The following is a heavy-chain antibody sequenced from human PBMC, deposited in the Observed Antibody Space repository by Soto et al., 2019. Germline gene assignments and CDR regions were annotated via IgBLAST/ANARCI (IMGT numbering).Heavy chain of an antibody. D-gene: IGHD3-3*02. Sequence: GSLRLSCAASGFAFSNYEMNWVRQAPGKGLGWVSYISLSGSTIYYADSVKGRFTISRDDAKNSLYLQMDSLRADDTAVYYCARESFSASPNFFDYWGQGTLVTVSS. CDR1: GFAFSNYE. CDR2: ISLSGSTI. V-gene: IGHV3-48*03. J-gene: IGHJ4*02. CDR3: ARESFSASPNFFDY.